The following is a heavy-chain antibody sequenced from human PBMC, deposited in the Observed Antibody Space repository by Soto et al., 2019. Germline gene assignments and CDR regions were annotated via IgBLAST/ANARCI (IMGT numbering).Heavy chain of an antibody. J-gene: IGHJ6*02. CDR1: SAPVSSSTYT. D-gene: IGHD2-2*01. V-gene: IGHV4-39*01. CDR3: ARLHGYCISSSCHGHYAMDV. CDR2: NYYSGST. Sequence: QLQLQESGPGLVKPSETLSLTCTVSSAPVSSSTYTWGWIRQPPGKGLEWSGSNYYSGSTYYNPSLNSRVTASVDASKNPFSLKVTSVTAADTAVYYCARLHGYCISSSCHGHYAMDVWGQGTTVTVSS.